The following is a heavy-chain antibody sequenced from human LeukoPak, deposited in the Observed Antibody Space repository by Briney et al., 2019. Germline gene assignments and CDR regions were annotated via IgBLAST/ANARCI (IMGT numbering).Heavy chain of an antibody. V-gene: IGHV4-38-2*02. Sequence: PSETLSLTCTVSGYPISSGYYWGWIRQPPGKGLEWIGSIYHSGSTYYNPSLKSRVTISVDTSKNQFSLKLSSVTAADTAVYYCARDYGITIFGVVILDYWGQGALVTVSS. J-gene: IGHJ4*02. CDR1: GYPISSGYY. D-gene: IGHD3-3*01. CDR3: ARDYGITIFGVVILDY. CDR2: IYHSGST.